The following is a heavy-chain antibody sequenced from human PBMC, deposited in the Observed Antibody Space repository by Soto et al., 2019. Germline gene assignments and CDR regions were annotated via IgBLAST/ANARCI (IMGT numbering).Heavy chain of an antibody. V-gene: IGHV4-30-2*01. CDR1: GASISSGGYS. J-gene: IGHJ4*02. Sequence: QLQLQESGSGLVKPSQTLSLTCAVSGASISSGGYSWSWIRQPPGKGLEWIGYIYHSGSTYYNPSLKSRVTISADRSKNQFSLKLSSVTAADTAVYYCAGRYSTSLGYWGQGTLVTVSS. CDR2: IYHSGST. CDR3: AGRYSTSLGY. D-gene: IGHD6-13*01.